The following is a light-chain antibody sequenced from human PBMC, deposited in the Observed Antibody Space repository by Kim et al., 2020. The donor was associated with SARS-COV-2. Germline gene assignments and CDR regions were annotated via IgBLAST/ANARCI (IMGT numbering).Light chain of an antibody. CDR1: PSIGTN. V-gene: IGKV3-15*01. CDR3: RQYNNWFPYT. Sequence: APGEGAILACRASPSIGTNLDWYHQKPGQAPRLLIYCASTRATGVPARISGSASGSDFTLTISTLQSEDFGIYYCRQYNNWFPYTFGQGTKLEI. J-gene: IGKJ2*01. CDR2: CAS.